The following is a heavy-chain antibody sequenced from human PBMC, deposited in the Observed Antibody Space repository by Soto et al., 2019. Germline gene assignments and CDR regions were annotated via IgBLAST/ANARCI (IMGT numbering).Heavy chain of an antibody. D-gene: IGHD3-22*01. CDR3: ARDPSPYYYDSSGPSGYFDY. Sequence: VKVSCKASGGTFSSYAISWVRQAPGQGLEWMGGIIPIFGTANYAQKFQGRVTITADESTSTAYMELSSLRSEDTAVYYCARDPSPYYYDSSGPSGYFDYWGQETLVTSPQ. CDR2: IIPIFGTA. V-gene: IGHV1-69*13. J-gene: IGHJ4*02. CDR1: GGTFSSYA.